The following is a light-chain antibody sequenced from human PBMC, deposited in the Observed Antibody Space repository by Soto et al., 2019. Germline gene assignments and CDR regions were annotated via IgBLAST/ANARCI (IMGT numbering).Light chain of an antibody. CDR2: GTS. V-gene: IGKV3D-15*01. Sequence: EIVLTQSPATLSSFPGDRVTLSCRASQYINTRLAWYQQKPGQAPRLLIYGTSNRATGIPDRFSGSGSGTDFTLTISSLQSEDFAVYYCQQYNNWPPITFGQGTRLEI. CDR1: QYINTR. J-gene: IGKJ5*01. CDR3: QQYNNWPPIT.